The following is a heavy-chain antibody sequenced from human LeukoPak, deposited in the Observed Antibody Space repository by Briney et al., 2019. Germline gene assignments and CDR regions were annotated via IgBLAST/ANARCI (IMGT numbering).Heavy chain of an antibody. CDR1: GFTFSKYD. CDR3: AAMGLASD. J-gene: IGHJ4*02. V-gene: IGHV3-23*01. CDR2: INNSGGRT. D-gene: IGHD2-2*01. Sequence: PGGSLRLSCAASGFTFSKYDMSWVRQGPGKGPEWVSGINNSGGRTYYADSVKGRFTISRDNSKNTLYLQMNSLRAEDTAVYHCAAMGLASDWGQGTLVTVSS.